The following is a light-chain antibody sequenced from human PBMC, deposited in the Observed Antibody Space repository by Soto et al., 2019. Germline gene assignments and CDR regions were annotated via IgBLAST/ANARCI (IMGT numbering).Light chain of an antibody. J-gene: IGKJ1*01. CDR2: GAS. V-gene: IGKV1-5*01. CDR3: QQYNSYST. Sequence: DIQMTQSPSTLSASVGDRVTITCRASESVSSWLAWYQQKPGKAPKLRIYGASSLERGVPSRLSGRGSGTEFTLTISSMQPDDFATYYCQQYNSYSTFGRGTKVDIK. CDR1: ESVSSW.